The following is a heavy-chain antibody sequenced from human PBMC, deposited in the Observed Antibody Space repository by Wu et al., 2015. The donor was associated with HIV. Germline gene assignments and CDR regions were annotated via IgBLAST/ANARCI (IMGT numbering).Heavy chain of an antibody. V-gene: IGHV4-34*02. CDR3: ARGFWSGPDQYSFYYYMDV. J-gene: IGHJ6*03. CDR2: INHTGSS. Sequence: QVQLQQWGAGLLKPSETLSLKCAVYGGSFSGYYWSWIRQFSGKGLEWLGEINHTGSSSYNPSLKSRVTISVDTSKNQFSLNLSSVTAADTAIYYCARGFWSGPDQYSFYYYMDVWGKGPRSSSP. CDR1: GGSFSGYY. D-gene: IGHD3-3*01.